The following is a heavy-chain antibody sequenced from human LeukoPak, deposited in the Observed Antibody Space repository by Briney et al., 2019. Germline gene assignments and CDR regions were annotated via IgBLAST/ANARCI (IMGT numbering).Heavy chain of an antibody. D-gene: IGHD1-7*01. J-gene: IGHJ3*02. CDR1: GGSISSGSYY. Sequence: SQTLSLTCTVSGGSISSGSYYWTWIRQPAGKGLEWIGRVYTSGSTHYNPSLKTRLTMSVDTSKNQFSLKLSSVTAADTAVYYCARLITGTTTAFDIWGQGTMVTVSS. V-gene: IGHV4-61*02. CDR3: ARLITGTTTAFDI. CDR2: VYTSGST.